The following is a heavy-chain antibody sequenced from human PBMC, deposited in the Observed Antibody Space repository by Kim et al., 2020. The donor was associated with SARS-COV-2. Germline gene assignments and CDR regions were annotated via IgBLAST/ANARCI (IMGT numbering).Heavy chain of an antibody. D-gene: IGHD4-17*01. V-gene: IGHV2-5*01. J-gene: IGHJ4*02. CDR3: ARLTTVTLGFDY. Sequence: RTRPSLKSRLTITKDTSKNQVVLTMTNIDPVDTATYYCARLTTVTLGFDYWGQGTLVTVSS.